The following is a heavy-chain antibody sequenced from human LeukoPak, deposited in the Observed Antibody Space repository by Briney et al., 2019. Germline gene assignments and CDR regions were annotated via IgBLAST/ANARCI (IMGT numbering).Heavy chain of an antibody. Sequence: NSSETLSLTCTVPGGSISSGDYYWSWLRQPPGKGLEWIGYIYYSGSTYYNPSLKSRVTISVDTSKNQFSLKLSSVTAADTAVYYCARDSVYGDPRFDYWGQGTLVTVSS. CDR1: GGSISSGDYY. J-gene: IGHJ4*02. CDR3: ARDSVYGDPRFDY. D-gene: IGHD4-17*01. V-gene: IGHV4-30-4*01. CDR2: IYYSGST.